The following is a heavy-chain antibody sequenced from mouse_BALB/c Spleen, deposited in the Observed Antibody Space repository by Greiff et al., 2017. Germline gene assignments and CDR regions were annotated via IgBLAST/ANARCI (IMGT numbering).Heavy chain of an antibody. Sequence: AAELARPGASVKMSCKASGYTFTSYTMHWVKQRPGQGLEWIGYINPSSGYTEYNQKFKDKTTLTADKSSSTAYMQLSSLTSEDSAVYYCARGRGNYVGWYFDVWGAGTTVTVSS. CDR1: GYTFTSYT. V-gene: IGHV1-4*02. J-gene: IGHJ1*01. CDR2: INPSSGYT. D-gene: IGHD2-1*01. CDR3: ARGRGNYVGWYFDV.